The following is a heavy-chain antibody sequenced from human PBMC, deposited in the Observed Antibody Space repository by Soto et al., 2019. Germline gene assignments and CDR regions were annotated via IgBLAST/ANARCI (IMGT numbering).Heavy chain of an antibody. CDR3: ARRLGYCSSTSCYDRDYYYYMDV. CDR2: INWNGGST. J-gene: IGHJ6*03. Sequence: GGSLRLSCAASGFTFDDYGMSWVRQAPGKGLEWVSGINWNGGSTGYADSVKGRFTISRDNAKNSLYLQMNSLRAEDTALYHCARRLGYCSSTSCYDRDYYYYMDVWGKGTTVTVSS. CDR1: GFTFDDYG. D-gene: IGHD2-2*01. V-gene: IGHV3-20*01.